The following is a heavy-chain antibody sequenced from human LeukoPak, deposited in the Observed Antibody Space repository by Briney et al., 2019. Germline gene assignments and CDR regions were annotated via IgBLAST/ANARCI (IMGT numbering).Heavy chain of an antibody. CDR2: IIPIFGTT. D-gene: IGHD3-3*01. CDR1: GGPFSSYA. J-gene: IGHJ4*02. Sequence: SVKVSCKASGGPFSSYAMSWVRQAPGQGLEWMGGIIPIFGTTKYAQKFQGRVTITTDESTSTAFMELSSLRSEDTAVYYCARGRHDFWSGYFDYWGQGTLVTVSS. V-gene: IGHV1-69*05. CDR3: ARGRHDFWSGYFDY.